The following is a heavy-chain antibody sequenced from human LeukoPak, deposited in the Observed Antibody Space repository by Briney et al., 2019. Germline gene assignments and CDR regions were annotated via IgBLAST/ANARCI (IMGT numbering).Heavy chain of an antibody. CDR1: GYTFTSYY. V-gene: IGHV1-46*01. CDR2: INPSGGST. Sequence: ASVKVSCTASGYTFTSYYMHWVRQAPGQGLEWMGIINPSGGSTSYAQKFQGRVTMTRDMSTSTVYMELSSLRSEDTAVYYCARDPGGYDNFDYWGQGTLVTVSS. CDR3: ARDPGGYDNFDY. J-gene: IGHJ4*02. D-gene: IGHD5-12*01.